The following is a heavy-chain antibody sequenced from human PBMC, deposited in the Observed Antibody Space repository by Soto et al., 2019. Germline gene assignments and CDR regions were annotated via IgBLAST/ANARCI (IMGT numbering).Heavy chain of an antibody. CDR3: AIFPPYDYIWGSYRSLYYYMDV. J-gene: IGHJ6*03. V-gene: IGHV3-23*01. CDR1: GFTFSSYA. D-gene: IGHD3-16*02. Sequence: GGSLRLSCAASGFTFSSYAMSWVRQAPGKGLEWVSAISGSGGSTYYADSVKGRFTISRDNSKNTLYLQMNSLRAEDTAVYYCAIFPPYDYIWGSYRSLYYYMDVWGKGTTVTVSS. CDR2: ISGSGGST.